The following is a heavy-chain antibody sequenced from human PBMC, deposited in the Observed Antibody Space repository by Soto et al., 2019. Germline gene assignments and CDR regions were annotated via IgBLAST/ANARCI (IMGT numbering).Heavy chain of an antibody. D-gene: IGHD2-15*01. CDR2: VFDTESA. CDR3: ARGMTTPFYYFEY. J-gene: IGHJ4*02. V-gene: IGHV4-4*09. Sequence: SEILSLTCTVSGGSISSYYWSWIRQPPGKGLEWIGYVFDTESAYYDPSLKSRTSISLDTSKNLFSLQLTSVTGADTAVYYCARGMTTPFYYFEYWGQGALVTVSS. CDR1: GGSISSYY.